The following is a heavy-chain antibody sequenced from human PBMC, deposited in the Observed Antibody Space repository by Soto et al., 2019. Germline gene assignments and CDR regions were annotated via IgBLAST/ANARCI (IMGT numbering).Heavy chain of an antibody. CDR2: ISYDGSNK. J-gene: IGHJ4*02. CDR1: GFTFSSYG. Sequence: QVQLVESGGGVVQPGRSLRLSCAASGFTFSSYGMHWVRQAPGKGLEWVAVISYDGSNKYYADSVKGRFTISRDNSKNQLYLQMDSLRAEEQAGFYFAKGPSPSYSRSSGWGPGTLVHVSS. CDR3: AKGPSPSYSRSSG. V-gene: IGHV3-30*18. D-gene: IGHD6-13*01.